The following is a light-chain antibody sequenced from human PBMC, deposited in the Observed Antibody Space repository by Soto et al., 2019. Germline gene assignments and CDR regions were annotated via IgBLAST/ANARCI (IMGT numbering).Light chain of an antibody. CDR2: EVS. CDR3: SSYTRTSSYV. J-gene: IGLJ1*01. V-gene: IGLV2-14*01. CDR1: SSDIGNYDY. Sequence: QSVLTQPASVSGSPGQSITISCTGTSSDIGNYDYVSWFQQHPGKAPKLLISEVSNRPSGVSYRFSGSKSGTTASLTISGLQADDEADYYCSSYTRTSSYVFGGGTKVTVL.